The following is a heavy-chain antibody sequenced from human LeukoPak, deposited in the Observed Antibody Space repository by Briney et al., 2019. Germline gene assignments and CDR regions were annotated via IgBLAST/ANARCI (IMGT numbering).Heavy chain of an antibody. J-gene: IGHJ1*01. CDR1: GFTFSSYA. CDR3: VTSAQH. CDR2: ISYDGSNK. Sequence: GRSLRLSCAASGFTFSSYAMHWVRHAPGKGLEWVAVISYDGSNKYYADSVKGRFTISRDNSKNTLYLQMNSLRAEDTAVYYCVTSAQHWGQGTLVTVSS. D-gene: IGHD4-11*01. V-gene: IGHV3-30-3*01.